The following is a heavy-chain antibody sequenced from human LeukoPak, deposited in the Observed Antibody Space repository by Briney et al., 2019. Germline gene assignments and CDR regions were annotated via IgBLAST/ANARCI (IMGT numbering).Heavy chain of an antibody. J-gene: IGHJ4*02. V-gene: IGHV4-61*01. D-gene: IGHD3-3*01. CDR1: GGSISSGSYY. CDR2: IYYTGNT. Sequence: SQTLSLTCTVSGGSISSGSYYWSWIRQPPGKGLEWIGYIYYTGNTNYNPSLKSRVTISVDTSKNQFSLKLSSVTAADTAVYYCARGYDFWSGDINWGQGTLVTVSS. CDR3: ARGYDFWSGDIN.